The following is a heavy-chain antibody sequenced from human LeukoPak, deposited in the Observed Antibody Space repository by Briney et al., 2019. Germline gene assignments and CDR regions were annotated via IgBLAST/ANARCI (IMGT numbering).Heavy chain of an antibody. D-gene: IGHD2-2*01. CDR3: ARYYPDIVVVPAARGDWFDP. Sequence: TGGSLRLSFAASGFTFSDYYMSWIRQAPGKGLEWVSYISSSSSTIYYADSVKGRFTISRDNAKNSLYLQMNSLRAEDTAVYYCARYYPDIVVVPAARGDWFDPWGQGTLVTVSS. V-gene: IGHV3-11*01. CDR1: GFTFSDYY. J-gene: IGHJ5*02. CDR2: ISSSSSTI.